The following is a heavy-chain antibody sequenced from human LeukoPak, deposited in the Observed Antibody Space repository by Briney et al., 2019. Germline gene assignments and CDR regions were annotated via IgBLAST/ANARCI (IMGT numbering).Heavy chain of an antibody. CDR1: GFNFANYG. J-gene: IGHJ4*02. V-gene: IGHV3-49*03. D-gene: IGHD6-19*01. CDR3: TREAVAGTV. CDR2: IRSKAYGGTT. Sequence: GGSLRLSCSTFGFNFANYGVSWFRQAPGQGLEWVGFIRSKAYGGTTEYAASVKGRFTISRDDSKSIAYLQMNSLKTEDTAVYYCTREAVAGTVWGQGTLVTVSS.